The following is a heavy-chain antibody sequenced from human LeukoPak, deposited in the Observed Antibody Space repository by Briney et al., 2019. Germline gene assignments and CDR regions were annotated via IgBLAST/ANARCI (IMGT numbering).Heavy chain of an antibody. CDR3: ARAIIDYYDSSGYPIGHFDY. CDR1: GGSISSYY. J-gene: IGHJ4*02. V-gene: IGHV4-59*01. CDR2: IYYSGST. Sequence: SETLSLTCTVSGGSISSYYWSWMRQPPGKGLEWIGYIYYSGSTNYNPSLKSRVTISVDTSKNQFSLKLSSVTAADTAVYYCARAIIDYYDSSGYPIGHFDYWGQGTLVTVSS. D-gene: IGHD3-22*01.